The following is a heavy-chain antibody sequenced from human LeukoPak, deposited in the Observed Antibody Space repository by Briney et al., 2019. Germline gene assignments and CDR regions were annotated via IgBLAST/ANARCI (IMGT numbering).Heavy chain of an antibody. D-gene: IGHD1-1*01. CDR2: IYYSGST. CDR1: GGSISSGDYY. J-gene: IGHJ5*02. Sequence: SETLSLTRTVSGGSISSGDYYWSWIRRPPGKGLEWIGYIYYSGSTYYNPSLKSRVTISVDTSKNQFSLKLSSVTAADTAVYYCARGTLGSWFDPWGQGTLVTVSS. CDR3: ARGTLGSWFDP. V-gene: IGHV4-30-4*01.